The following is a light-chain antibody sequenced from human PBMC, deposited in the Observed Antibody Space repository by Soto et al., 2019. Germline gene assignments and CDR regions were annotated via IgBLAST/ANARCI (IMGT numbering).Light chain of an antibody. Sequence: IGITQYTTTLSVSPGERATLSCRASQSVSSKLAWYQQKPGQAPRLLIYGASTRATGIPARFSGSGSGTEFTLTISSLQSEDFAVYYCQQYNNWPPITFGQGTRLEIK. J-gene: IGKJ5*01. CDR2: GAS. CDR3: QQYNNWPPIT. V-gene: IGKV3-15*01. CDR1: QSVSSK.